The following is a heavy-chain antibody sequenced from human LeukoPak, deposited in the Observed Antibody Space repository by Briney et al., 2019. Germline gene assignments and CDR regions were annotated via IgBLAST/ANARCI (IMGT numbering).Heavy chain of an antibody. J-gene: IGHJ4*02. CDR2: INPNSSGT. D-gene: IGHD2-21*01. CDR3: ARLWVYDLHDY. V-gene: IGHV1-2*02. CDR1: GYTFTCYY. Sequence: ASVTLSFKASGYTFTCYYMHWVRQAPGPGLEWMGWINPNSSGTNYAKKFQGRVTMTRDTSISTAYMELSRLKSDDTAGYYCARLWVYDLHDYWGQGTLVTVSS.